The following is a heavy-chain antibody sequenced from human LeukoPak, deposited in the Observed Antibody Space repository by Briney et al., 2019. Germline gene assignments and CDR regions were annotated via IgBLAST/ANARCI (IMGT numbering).Heavy chain of an antibody. CDR1: GFTFTNYW. V-gene: IGHV3-74*03. D-gene: IGHD2/OR15-2a*01. J-gene: IGHJ6*02. CDR3: ARAGGTTFFGMDV. CDR2: ISAEGSSI. Sequence: GRSLRLSCAASGFTFTNYWMHWVRHGPGTGLVWVSRISAEGSSIAFADSVKGRFTISRDNAKNTVYLQMNTLRVEDTAVYYCARAGGTTFFGMDVWGQGTTVTVSS.